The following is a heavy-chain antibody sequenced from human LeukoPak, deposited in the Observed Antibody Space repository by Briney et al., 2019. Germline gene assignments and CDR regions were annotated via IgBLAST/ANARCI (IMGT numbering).Heavy chain of an antibody. CDR3: ARRGPRITIFGVVPLAFDI. V-gene: IGHV4-34*01. J-gene: IGHJ3*02. Sequence: PSETLSLTCAVYGGSFSGYYWSWIRQPPGKGLEWIGEINHSGSTNYNPSLKSRVTISVDTSKNQFSLKLSSVTAADTAVYYCARRGPRITIFGVVPLAFDIWGQGTMVTVSS. CDR2: INHSGST. D-gene: IGHD3-3*01. CDR1: GGSFSGYY.